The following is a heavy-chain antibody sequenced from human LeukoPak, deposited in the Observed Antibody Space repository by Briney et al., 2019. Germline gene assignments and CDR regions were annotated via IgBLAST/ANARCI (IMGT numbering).Heavy chain of an antibody. Sequence: SETLSLTCTVSGGSISSYYWSWIRQPPGKGLEWIGYIYYSGSTNYNPSLKSRVTISVDTSKNQFSLKLSSVTAADMAVYYCARGAYGGNSDYWGQGTLVTVSS. D-gene: IGHD4-23*01. J-gene: IGHJ4*02. CDR3: ARGAYGGNSDY. CDR1: GGSISSYY. CDR2: IYYSGST. V-gene: IGHV4-59*01.